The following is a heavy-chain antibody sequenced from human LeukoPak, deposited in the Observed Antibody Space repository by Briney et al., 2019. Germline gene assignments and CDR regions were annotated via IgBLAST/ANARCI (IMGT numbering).Heavy chain of an antibody. CDR2: IKQDGSEE. V-gene: IGHV3-7*01. Sequence: PGGSLGLSCAASGFTFSSYWMSWVRQAPGKGLEWVANIKQDGSEEYYVDSVKGRFTISRDNAKKSLYLQMNSLRAEDTAVYYCARHLSGVTGYTYGRGIDYRGQGTLVTVSS. CDR3: ARHLSGVTGYTYGRGIDY. CDR1: GFTFSSYW. D-gene: IGHD5-18*01. J-gene: IGHJ4*02.